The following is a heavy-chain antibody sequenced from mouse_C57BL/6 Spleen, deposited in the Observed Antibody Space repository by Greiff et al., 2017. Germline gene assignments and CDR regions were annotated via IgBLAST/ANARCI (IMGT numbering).Heavy chain of an antibody. Sequence: EVQLVESEGGLVQPGSSMKLSCTASGFTFSDYYMAWVRQVPEKGLEWVANINYDGSSTYYLDSLKSRFIISRDNAKNILYLQMSSLKSEDTATYYCAREGETGTGFDYWGQGTTLTVSS. CDR2: INYDGSST. V-gene: IGHV5-16*01. CDR1: GFTFSDYY. D-gene: IGHD4-1*01. J-gene: IGHJ2*01. CDR3: AREGETGTGFDY.